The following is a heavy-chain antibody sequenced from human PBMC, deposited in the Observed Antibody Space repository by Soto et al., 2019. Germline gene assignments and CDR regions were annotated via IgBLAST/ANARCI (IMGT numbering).Heavy chain of an antibody. Sequence: GGSLRLSCAASGFTFSIYSMNWVRQAPGKGLEWVSGISGSSGRTYYLDSVKGRFTISRDNSKDTLFLQMNSLRAEDTAIYYCAKSGHRTTYDSARDYWGQGTLVTVSS. V-gene: IGHV3-23*01. CDR3: AKSGHRTTYDSARDY. D-gene: IGHD3-22*01. CDR1: GFTFSIYS. CDR2: ISGSSGRT. J-gene: IGHJ4*02.